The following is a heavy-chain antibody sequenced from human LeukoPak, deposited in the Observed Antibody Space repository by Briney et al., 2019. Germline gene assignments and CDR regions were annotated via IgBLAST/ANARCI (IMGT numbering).Heavy chain of an antibody. CDR1: GFTFSNVW. V-gene: IGHV3-7*01. Sequence: PGGSLRLSCAASGFTFSNVWMSWVRQAPGKGLEWLANIKKDGSERYYVDSVKGRFTISRDNAENSLYLQMNNLGAEDTAVYYCATSLDAPGNYWGQGILVTVSS. D-gene: IGHD6-13*01. CDR2: IKKDGSER. J-gene: IGHJ4*02. CDR3: ATSLDAPGNY.